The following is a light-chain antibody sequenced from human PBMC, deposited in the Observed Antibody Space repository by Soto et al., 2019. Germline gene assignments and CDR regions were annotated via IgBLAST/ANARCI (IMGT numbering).Light chain of an antibody. CDR3: NSYTSSSTHV. CDR1: ISDIGGYNY. J-gene: IGLJ1*01. V-gene: IGLV2-14*01. CDR2: DVS. Sequence: QSALTQPAYVSGSPGQSITISCTGTISDIGGYNYVSWYQQHPGKAPKLMIYDVSKRPSGVSDRFSGSKSGNTASLTISGRQAEDEADYYCNSYTSSSTHVFGTGTKLTVL.